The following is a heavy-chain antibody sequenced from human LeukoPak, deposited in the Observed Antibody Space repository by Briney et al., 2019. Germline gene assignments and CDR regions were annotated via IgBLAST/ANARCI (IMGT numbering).Heavy chain of an antibody. J-gene: IGHJ6*02. Sequence: SETLSLTCAVYGGSFSGYYWSWIRQPPGKGLEWIGEINHSGSTNYNPSLKSRVTILVDTSKNQFSLKLSSVTAADTAVYYCASPGMGRNYRGSYYYGMDVWGQGTTVTVSS. D-gene: IGHD1-7*01. CDR2: INHSGST. V-gene: IGHV4-34*01. CDR3: ASPGMGRNYRGSYYYGMDV. CDR1: GGSFSGYY.